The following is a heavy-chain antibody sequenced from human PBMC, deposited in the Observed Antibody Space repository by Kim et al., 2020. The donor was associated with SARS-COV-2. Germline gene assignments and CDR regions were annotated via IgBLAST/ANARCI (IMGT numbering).Heavy chain of an antibody. CDR2: IYPGDSDT. CDR3: ARQDGSGSYSTYYGMDV. CDR1: GYSFTSYW. V-gene: IGHV5-51*01. J-gene: IGHJ6*02. D-gene: IGHD3-10*01. Sequence: GESLKISCKGSGYSFTSYWIGWVRQMPGKGLEWMGIIYPGDSDTRYSPSFQGQVTISADKSISTAYLQWSSLKASDTAMYYCARQDGSGSYSTYYGMDVWGQGTTVTVSS.